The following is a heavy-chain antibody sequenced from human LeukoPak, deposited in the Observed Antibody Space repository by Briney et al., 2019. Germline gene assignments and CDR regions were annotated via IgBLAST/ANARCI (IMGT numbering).Heavy chain of an antibody. Sequence: ASVKVSCKASGGTFSSYAISWMRQAPGQGLEWMGRIIPILGIANYAQKFQGRVTITADKSTSTAYMELSSLRSEDTAVYYCARETRTGGSDYWGQGTLVTVSS. V-gene: IGHV1-69*04. J-gene: IGHJ4*02. CDR3: ARETRTGGSDY. CDR1: GGTFSSYA. CDR2: IIPILGIA. D-gene: IGHD2-15*01.